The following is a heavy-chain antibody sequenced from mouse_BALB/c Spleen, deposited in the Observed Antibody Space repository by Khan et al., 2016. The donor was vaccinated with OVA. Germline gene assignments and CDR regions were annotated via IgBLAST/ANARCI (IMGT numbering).Heavy chain of an antibody. J-gene: IGHJ4*01. CDR2: INPSNGGT. V-gene: IGHV1S81*02. CDR1: GYTFTSYY. CDR3: TRGGNYPYCYFVDY. D-gene: IGHD2-1*01. Sequence: QVQLKQSGAELVKPGASVKLSCKASGYTFTSYYMYWVRQRPGQGLEWIGEINPSNGGTNFNEKFKSKATLTVDKSSSTAYMQLSSLTSEDSAVYFCTRGGNYPYCYFVDYWGQGTSVTGSS.